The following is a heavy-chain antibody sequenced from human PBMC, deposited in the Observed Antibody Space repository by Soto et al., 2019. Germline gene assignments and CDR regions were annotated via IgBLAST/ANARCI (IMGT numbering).Heavy chain of an antibody. J-gene: IGHJ4*01. Sequence: QVQLQQSGPGLVKPSQTLSLTCAITGDSVSSNSAGWSWVRQSPSIGLEWLGRTYYRSKWYYEYAVSVRGRITINPDTSKNQSSLQLNSVTPEDTAVYFCARVEQYSGRIFDYWGQGTLVTVSS. CDR1: GDSVSSNSAG. D-gene: IGHD1-26*01. V-gene: IGHV6-1*01. CDR3: ARVEQYSGRIFDY. CDR2: TYYRSKWYY.